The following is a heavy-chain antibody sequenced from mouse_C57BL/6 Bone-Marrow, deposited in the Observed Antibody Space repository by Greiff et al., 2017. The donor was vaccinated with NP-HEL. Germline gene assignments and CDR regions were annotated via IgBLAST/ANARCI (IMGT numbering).Heavy chain of an antibody. CDR3: ARDKTKLAHFDY. J-gene: IGHJ2*01. CDR1: GYSITSGYY. Sequence: EVQRVESGPGLVKPSQSLSLTCSVTGYSITSGYYWNWIRQFPGNKLEWMGYISYDGSNNYNPSLKNRISITRDTSKNQFFLKLNSVTTEDTATYYCARDKTKLAHFDYWGQGTTLTVSS. CDR2: ISYDGSN. V-gene: IGHV3-6*01. D-gene: IGHD4-1*01.